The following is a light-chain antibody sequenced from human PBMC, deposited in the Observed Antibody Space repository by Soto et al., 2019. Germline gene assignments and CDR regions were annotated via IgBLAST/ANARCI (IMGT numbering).Light chain of an antibody. CDR1: QGINND. Sequence: AIRMTQSPSSLSASTGARVTITCRASQGINNDLAWYQQKPGKAPKFLIYAASTLQRGVSSRFSGSGSGTEFTLSISYLQSEDFATYYCQQYYSYPLTFGGGTKVEIK. J-gene: IGKJ4*01. CDR3: QQYYSYPLT. V-gene: IGKV1-8*01. CDR2: AAS.